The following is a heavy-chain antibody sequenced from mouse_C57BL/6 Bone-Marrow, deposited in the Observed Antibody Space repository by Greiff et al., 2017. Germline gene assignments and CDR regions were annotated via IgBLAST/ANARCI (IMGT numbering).Heavy chain of an antibody. CDR3: ARENWPYAMDY. CDR1: GYTFTSYG. Sequence: QVQLQQSGAELARPGASVKLSCKASGYTFTSYGISWVKQRTGQGLEWIGEIYPRSGNTYYNDKFKGKATLTADKSSSTAYMELRSLTSEDSAVYFCARENWPYAMDYWGKGTSVTVSS. J-gene: IGHJ4*01. V-gene: IGHV1-81*01. CDR2: IYPRSGNT. D-gene: IGHD4-1*01.